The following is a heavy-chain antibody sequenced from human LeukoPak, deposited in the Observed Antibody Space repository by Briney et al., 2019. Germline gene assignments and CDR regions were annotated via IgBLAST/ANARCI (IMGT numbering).Heavy chain of an antibody. CDR1: GFTFSSYS. CDR3: VRNDYGDYVCDY. D-gene: IGHD4-17*01. CDR2: ITTSGNYM. J-gene: IGHJ4*02. V-gene: IGHV3-21*01. Sequence: VSLRLSCAASGFTFSSYSMNWVRPAPGKGLEWVSSITTSGNYMFYAGSVKGRLTISRDNAKNSVFLQMNSLRAEDTAMYYCVRNDYGDYVCDYWGQGTLVTVSS.